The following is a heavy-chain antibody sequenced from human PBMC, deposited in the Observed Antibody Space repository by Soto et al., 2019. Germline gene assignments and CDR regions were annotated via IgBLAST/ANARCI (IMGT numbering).Heavy chain of an antibody. V-gene: IGHV1-69*13. CDR1: GGTFSSYA. CDR3: ARVVGRSTSFPPWWFDP. J-gene: IGHJ5*02. CDR2: IIPIFGTA. D-gene: IGHD2-2*01. Sequence: GASVKVSCKASGGTFSSYAISWVRQAPGQGLEWMGGIIPIFGTANYAQKFQGRVTITADESTSTAYTELSSLRSEDTAVYYCARVVGRSTSFPPWWFDPWGQGTLVTVS.